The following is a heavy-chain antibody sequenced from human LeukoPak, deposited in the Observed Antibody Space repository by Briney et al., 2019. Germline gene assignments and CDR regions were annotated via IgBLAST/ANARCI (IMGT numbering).Heavy chain of an antibody. V-gene: IGHV4-31*03. J-gene: IGHJ3*02. CDR2: IYYSGST. D-gene: IGHD2-21*01. Sequence: SETLSLTCTVSGGSISSGGYYWSRIRQHPGKGLEWIGYIYYSGSTYYNPSLKSRVTISVDTSKNQFSLKLSSVTAADTAVYYCARELWRYAFDIWGQGTMVTVSS. CDR1: GGSISSGGYY. CDR3: ARELWRYAFDI.